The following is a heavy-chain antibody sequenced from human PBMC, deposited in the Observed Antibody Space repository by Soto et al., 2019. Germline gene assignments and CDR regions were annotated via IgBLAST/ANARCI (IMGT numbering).Heavy chain of an antibody. D-gene: IGHD3-3*01. Sequence: GGSLRLSCSASGFTFSSYAMHWVRQAPGKGLEYVSAISSNGGSTYYADSVKGRFTISRDNSKNTLYLQMSSLRAEDTAVYYCVKDGHYDFWSRSPPGDYFDYWGQGTLVTVSS. V-gene: IGHV3-64D*08. CDR3: VKDGHYDFWSRSPPGDYFDY. CDR2: ISSNGGST. J-gene: IGHJ4*02. CDR1: GFTFSSYA.